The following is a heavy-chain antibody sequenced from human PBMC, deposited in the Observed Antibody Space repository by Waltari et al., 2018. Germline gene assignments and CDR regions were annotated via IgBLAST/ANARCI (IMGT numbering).Heavy chain of an antibody. CDR2: IRSKAYGGTT. V-gene: IGHV3-49*04. Sequence: VQLVESGGGVVQPGRSLRLSCAASGFTFSSYGMHWVRQAPGKGLEWVGFIRSKAYGGTTEYAASVKGRFTISRDDSKNIAYLQMNSLRTEDTAVYYCSRVPYYYGMDVWGQGTTVTVSS. J-gene: IGHJ6*02. CDR1: GFTFSSYG. CDR3: SRVPYYYGMDV.